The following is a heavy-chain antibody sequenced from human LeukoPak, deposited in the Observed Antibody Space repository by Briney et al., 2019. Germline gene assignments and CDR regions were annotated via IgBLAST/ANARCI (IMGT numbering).Heavy chain of an antibody. CDR3: AREATWGQWYFDH. Sequence: GTSLRLSCVASGFSFSNHGMHWVRQAPGKGLEWVSVIARDGGAKFYADSVRGRFTLSRDNSKNMLFLQMNFLTVEDTAIYYCAREATWGQWYFDHWGQGTPVTVSS. CDR2: IARDGGAK. CDR1: GFSFSNHG. D-gene: IGHD6-19*01. J-gene: IGHJ4*02. V-gene: IGHV3-30*03.